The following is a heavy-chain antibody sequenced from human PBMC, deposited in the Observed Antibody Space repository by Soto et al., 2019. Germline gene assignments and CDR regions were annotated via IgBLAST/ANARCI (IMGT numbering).Heavy chain of an antibody. D-gene: IGHD6-13*01. J-gene: IGHJ5*02. CDR3: AREIIAVIGTIRWFDP. V-gene: IGHV3-74*01. CDR2: INGDGSSI. CDR1: GFTFTSHW. Sequence: EVQLVESGGGLVQPGGSPRLSCAASGFTFTSHWMHWVRQAPGKGPVWVSRINGDGSSISYADSVKGRFTISRDNAKNTLYLQMNSLRAEDTAVYYCAREIIAVIGTIRWFDPWGQGTLVTVSS.